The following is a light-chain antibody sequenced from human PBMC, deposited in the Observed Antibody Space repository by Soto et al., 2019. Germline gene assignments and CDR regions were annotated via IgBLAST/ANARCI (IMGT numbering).Light chain of an antibody. Sequence: DIVMTQSPLSLPVTPGEPASISCRSSQSLLHNNGYNYLDWYLQKPGQSPQLLIYLGSNRASGVPDRFSGSGSGTDFTLKISRMEAEDVGVYYCMQALKTQFTFGPGTKVEIK. CDR1: QSLLHNNGYNY. V-gene: IGKV2-28*01. CDR3: MQALKTQFT. CDR2: LGS. J-gene: IGKJ3*01.